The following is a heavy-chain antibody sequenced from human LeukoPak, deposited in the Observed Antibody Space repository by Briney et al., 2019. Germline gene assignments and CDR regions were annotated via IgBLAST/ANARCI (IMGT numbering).Heavy chain of an antibody. CDR2: INHSGST. J-gene: IGHJ3*02. Sequence: SETLSLTCAVYGGSFSGYYWSWIRQPPGKGLEWIGEINHSGSTNYNPSLKSRVTISVDTSKNQFSLKLSSVTAADTAVYYCARTLKTYHYDSSGYEDAFDIWGQGTMVTVSS. V-gene: IGHV4-34*01. D-gene: IGHD3-22*01. CDR1: GGSFSGYY. CDR3: ARTLKTYHYDSSGYEDAFDI.